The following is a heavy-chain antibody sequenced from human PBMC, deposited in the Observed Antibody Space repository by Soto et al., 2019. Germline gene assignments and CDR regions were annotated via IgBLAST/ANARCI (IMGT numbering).Heavy chain of an antibody. D-gene: IGHD2-21*01. CDR2: IIPVRGVA. V-gene: IGHV1-69*02. Sequence: QVQLVQSGAEVRKPGSSVKVSCKACGVTFSSYTISWVRQAPGQGLEGMGRIIPVRGVANYAPKYQGGLTIGAVDPTSEVSMDLSSLRSEDTAMDYARLLINGDSEVSDFWGQGTFITVSS. CDR3: RLLINGDSEVSDF. J-gene: IGHJ3*01. CDR1: GVTFSSYT.